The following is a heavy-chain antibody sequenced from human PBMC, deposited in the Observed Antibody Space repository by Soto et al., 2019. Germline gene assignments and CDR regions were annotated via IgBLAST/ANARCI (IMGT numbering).Heavy chain of an antibody. V-gene: IGHV4-31*03. J-gene: IGHJ4*02. CDR2: IYYTGNT. CDR1: GGSISSGGTGSY. CDR3: ASGHDAYKVRY. Sequence: QVQLQESGPGLVKPSQTLSLTCTVSGGSISSGGTGSYWTWIRQLPGKGLEWIGYIYYTGNTYYNPSLKSRPTISIATSENQFSLKLTSVTAADTAVYFCASGHDAYKVRYWGQGTLVTVPS. D-gene: IGHD1-1*01.